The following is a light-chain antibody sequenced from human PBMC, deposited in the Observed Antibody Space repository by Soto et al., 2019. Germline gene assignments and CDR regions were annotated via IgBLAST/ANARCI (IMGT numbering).Light chain of an antibody. V-gene: IGKV3-15*01. CDR1: QSVSSN. J-gene: IGKJ5*01. CDR3: QQDNNWPPT. CDR2: GAS. Sequence: EIVMTQSPATLSVSPGERATLSCRASQSVSSNFAWYQQKPGQAPRLLIYGASTRSTGIPARFSGSGSRTEFTLTISSLQSEDFAVYYCQQDNNWPPTFGQGTRLEIK.